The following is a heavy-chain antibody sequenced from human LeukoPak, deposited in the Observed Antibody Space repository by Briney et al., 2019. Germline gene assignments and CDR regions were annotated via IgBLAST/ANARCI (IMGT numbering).Heavy chain of an antibody. D-gene: IGHD3-22*01. CDR1: GYTFTGYY. Sequence: ASVKVSCKASGYTFTGYYMHWVRQAPGQGLEWMGWINPNSGGTNYAQKFQGRGTMTRDTSISTAYMELSRLRSDDTAVYYCARDDYYDSSGYRPNWFDPWGQGTLVTVSS. CDR2: INPNSGGT. V-gene: IGHV1-2*02. CDR3: ARDDYYDSSGYRPNWFDP. J-gene: IGHJ5*02.